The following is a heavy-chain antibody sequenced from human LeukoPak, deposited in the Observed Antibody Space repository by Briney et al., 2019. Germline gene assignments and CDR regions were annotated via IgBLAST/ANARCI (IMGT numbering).Heavy chain of an antibody. CDR1: GFTFSSHA. CDR3: ARAAAGRTSYYYYYGMDV. CDR2: IPYDGSNK. J-gene: IGHJ6*02. V-gene: IGHV3-30*04. Sequence: GGSLRLSCAASGFTFSSHAMHWVRQAPGKGLEWVAVIPYDGSNKYYADSVKGRFTISRDNAKNTLYLQMNSLRAEDTAVYYCARAAAGRTSYYYYYGMDVWGQGTTVTVSS. D-gene: IGHD6-13*01.